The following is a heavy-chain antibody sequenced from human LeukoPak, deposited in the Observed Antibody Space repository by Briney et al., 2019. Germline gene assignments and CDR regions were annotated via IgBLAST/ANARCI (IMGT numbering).Heavy chain of an antibody. D-gene: IGHD2-8*01. J-gene: IGHJ6*02. Sequence: SGTLSLPPAFYGGGFSGYYWGGVRPPPREGGGGGGEINHSGSTNYNPSLKSRVTISVDTSKDQFSLKLSSVTAADTAVYYCARVLTYYYYGMDVWGQGTTVTVSS. CDR3: ARVLTYYYYGMDV. CDR2: INHSGST. CDR1: GGGFSGYY. V-gene: IGHV4-34*01.